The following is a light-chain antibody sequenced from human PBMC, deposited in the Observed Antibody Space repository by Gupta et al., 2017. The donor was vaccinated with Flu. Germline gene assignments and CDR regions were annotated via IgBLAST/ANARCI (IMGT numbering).Light chain of an antibody. CDR2: DDK. V-gene: IGLV3-21*02. CDR1: SLGSKS. Sequence: SYILTQAPSISGAPGQTARISCGGSSLGSKSVHWYQPKPDQAPLVLGYDDKDRPPGIPERFAGSTSCNAATLTTRGVAAGEEADEVEYVCEGSSDAILVFGGGTKLTVL. CDR3: YVCEGSSDAILV. J-gene: IGLJ3*02.